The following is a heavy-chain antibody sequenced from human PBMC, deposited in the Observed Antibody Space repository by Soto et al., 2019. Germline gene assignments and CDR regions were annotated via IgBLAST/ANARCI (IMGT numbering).Heavy chain of an antibody. Sequence: QVQLVESGGGVVQPGRSLRLSCAASGFIFSNYPMHWVRQAPGKGLEWLAVISYDGGNKYYGDSVKGRFTISRDNSENTLYLQMNSLRPEDTAVYYCARDKGSIRYSYYYGMDVWGQGTSVTGSS. CDR1: GFIFSNYP. V-gene: IGHV3-30-3*01. CDR2: ISYDGGNK. CDR3: ARDKGSIRYSYYYGMDV. D-gene: IGHD3-10*01. J-gene: IGHJ6*02.